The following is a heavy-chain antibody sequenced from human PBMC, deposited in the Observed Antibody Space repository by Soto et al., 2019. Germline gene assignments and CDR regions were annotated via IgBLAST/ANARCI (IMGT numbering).Heavy chain of an antibody. J-gene: IGHJ6*02. V-gene: IGHV6-1*01. CDR3: AGVASFRGMDV. Sequence: SQTLSLTCVISGNSVSSNSAAWIWIRQSPSRGLEWLGRTYYRSKWYNDYAVSVKSRITINPDTSKNQFSLHLDSVIPEDTAVYYCAGVASFRGMDVCGQGTPVTVSS. D-gene: IGHD2-21*01. CDR1: GNSVSSNSAA. CDR2: TYYRSKWYN.